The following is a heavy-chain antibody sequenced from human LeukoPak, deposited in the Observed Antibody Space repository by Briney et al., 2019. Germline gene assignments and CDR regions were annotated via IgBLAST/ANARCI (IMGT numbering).Heavy chain of an antibody. D-gene: IGHD3-22*01. V-gene: IGHV3-23*01. J-gene: IGHJ4*02. CDR1: GFTFSSYG. Sequence: PGGSLRLSCAASGFTFSSYGMHWVRQAPGKGLEWVSAISGNGRDTYYTDSVKGRFTISRDNSKDTLYLQMKSLRAEVTAVYYCANRHYHDSGHFDYWGQGTLVTVSS. CDR3: ANRHYHDSGHFDY. CDR2: ISGNGRDT.